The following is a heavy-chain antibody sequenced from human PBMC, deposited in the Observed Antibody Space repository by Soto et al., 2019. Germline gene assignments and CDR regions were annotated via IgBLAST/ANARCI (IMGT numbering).Heavy chain of an antibody. Sequence: NPSETLSLTCTVSGGSISSGDYYWSWIRQPPGKGLEWIGYIYYSGSTYYNPSLKSRVTISVDTSKNQFSLKLSSVTAADTAVYYCAREVPDVSSWYWFDPWGQGTLVTVSS. V-gene: IGHV4-30-4*01. CDR2: IYYSGST. CDR1: GGSISSGDYY. J-gene: IGHJ5*02. D-gene: IGHD6-13*01. CDR3: AREVPDVSSWYWFDP.